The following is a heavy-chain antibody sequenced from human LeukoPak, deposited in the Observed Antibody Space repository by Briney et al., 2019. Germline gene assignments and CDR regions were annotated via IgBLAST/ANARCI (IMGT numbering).Heavy chain of an antibody. CDR1: GFTFSRDS. V-gene: IGHV3-48*04. J-gene: IGHJ4*02. CDR3: ARGGDPDY. Sequence: GGSLRLSCAASGFTFSRDSMNWVRQAPGKGLEWVSYISSSSGTIYYADSVKGRFTISRDNAKNSLYLQMNSLRAEDTAVYYCARGGDPDYWGQGTLVTVSS. CDR2: ISSSSGTI. D-gene: IGHD2-21*02.